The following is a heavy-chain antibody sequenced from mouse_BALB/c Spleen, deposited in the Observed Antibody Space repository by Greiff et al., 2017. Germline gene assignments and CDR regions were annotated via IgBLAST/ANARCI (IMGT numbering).Heavy chain of an antibody. CDR3: ARGGYYGSSYFDY. V-gene: IGHV5-12-2*01. D-gene: IGHD1-1*01. CDR1: GFTFSSYT. J-gene: IGHJ2*01. Sequence: EVKVVESGGGLVQPGGSLKLSCAASGFTFSSYTMSWVRQTPEKRLEWVAYISNGGGSTYYPDTVKGRFTISRDNAKNTLYLQMSSLKSEDTAMYYCARGGYYGSSYFDYWGQGTTLTVSS. CDR2: ISNGGGST.